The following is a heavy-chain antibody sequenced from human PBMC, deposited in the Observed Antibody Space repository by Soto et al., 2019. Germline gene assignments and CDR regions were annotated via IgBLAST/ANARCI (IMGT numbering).Heavy chain of an antibody. CDR3: ARDFHSVPYYYGMDV. Sequence: GSLRLSCAASGFTFSSYSMNWVRQAPGKGLEWVSSISSSSSYIYYADSVKGRSTISRDNAKNSLYLQMNSLRAEDTAVYYCARDFHSVPYYYGMDVWGQGTTVTVSS. V-gene: IGHV3-21*01. D-gene: IGHD2-2*01. CDR2: ISSSSSYI. J-gene: IGHJ6*02. CDR1: GFTFSSYS.